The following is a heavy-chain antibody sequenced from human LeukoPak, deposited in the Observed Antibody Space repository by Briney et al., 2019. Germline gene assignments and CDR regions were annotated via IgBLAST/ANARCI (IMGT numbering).Heavy chain of an antibody. CDR2: ISPYNGNS. CDR3: ARGDNSGYHY. D-gene: IGHD3-22*01. Sequence: ASVKVSCKASGYTFISYTINWVRQAPGQGLEWLGSISPYNGNSNSAHQLQDRGTMTTDTSTNTAYMELRSLISDDTAGYYCARGDNSGYHYWGQGTLVTVSS. J-gene: IGHJ4*02. V-gene: IGHV1-18*01. CDR1: GYTFISYT.